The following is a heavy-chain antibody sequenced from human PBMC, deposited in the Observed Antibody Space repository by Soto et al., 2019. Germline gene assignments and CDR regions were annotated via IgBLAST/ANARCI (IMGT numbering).Heavy chain of an antibody. D-gene: IGHD5-12*01. J-gene: IGHJ6*02. CDR3: ARDPNIVATMGSIYYYYGMDV. CDR1: GFTFSSYW. V-gene: IGHV3-7*01. CDR2: IKQDGSGK. Sequence: EVQLVESGGGLVQPGGSLRLSCAASGFTFSSYWMSWVRQAPGKGLEWVANIKQDGSGKYYVDSVKGRFNISRDNAKNSLYRQMSSLRAEDTAVYYCARDPNIVATMGSIYYYYGMDVWGQGTTVTVSS.